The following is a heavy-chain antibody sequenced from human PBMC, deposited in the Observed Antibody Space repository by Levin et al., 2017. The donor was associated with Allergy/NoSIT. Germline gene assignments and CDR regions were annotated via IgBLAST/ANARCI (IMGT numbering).Heavy chain of an antibody. V-gene: IGHV3-30-3*01. CDR1: GFTFSSYA. Sequence: GESLKISCAASGFTFSSYAMHWVRQAPGKGLEWVAVISYDGSNKYYADSVKGRFTISRDNSKNTLYLQMNSLRAEDTAVYYCARSPLYDYVPNYFDYWGQGTLVTVSS. CDR3: ARSPLYDYVPNYFDY. J-gene: IGHJ4*02. CDR2: ISYDGSNK. D-gene: IGHD3-16*01.